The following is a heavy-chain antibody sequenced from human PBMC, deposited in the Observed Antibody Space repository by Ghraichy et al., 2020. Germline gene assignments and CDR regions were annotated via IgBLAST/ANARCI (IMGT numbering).Heavy chain of an antibody. V-gene: IGHV4-39*01. CDR3: AGLWFGDPVDWFGP. J-gene: IGHJ5*02. CDR2: IYYSGST. Sequence: SETLSLTCTVSGGSISSSSYYWGWIRQPPGKGLEWIGSIYYSGSTYYNPSLKSRVTISVDTSKNQFSLKLSSVTAADTAVYYCAGLWFGDPVDWFGPWGQGTLVTVSS. CDR1: GGSISSSSYY. D-gene: IGHD3-10*01.